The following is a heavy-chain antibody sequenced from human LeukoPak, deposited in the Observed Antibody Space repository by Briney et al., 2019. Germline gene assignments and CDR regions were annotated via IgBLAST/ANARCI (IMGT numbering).Heavy chain of an antibody. CDR1: GFTFSSYG. Sequence: GGSLRLSCAASGFTFSSYGMHWVCQAPGKGLEWVAVIWYDGSNKYYADSVKGRFTISRDNSKNTLYLQMNSLRAEDTAVYYCARDPVYSGSYYVDYWGQGTLVTVSS. CDR2: IWYDGSNK. D-gene: IGHD1-26*01. V-gene: IGHV3-33*01. CDR3: ARDPVYSGSYYVDY. J-gene: IGHJ4*02.